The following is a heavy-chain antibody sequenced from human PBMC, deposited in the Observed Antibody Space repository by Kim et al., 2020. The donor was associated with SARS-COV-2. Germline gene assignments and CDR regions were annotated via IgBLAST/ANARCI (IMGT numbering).Heavy chain of an antibody. V-gene: IGHV3-30*18. D-gene: IGHD2-15*01. CDR2: ISKDASQK. CDR1: GFTFSNSG. J-gene: IGHJ4*02. CDR3: TKDFGGQWSFDY. Sequence: GGSLRLSCVASGFTFSNSGMHWVRQAPGKGPEWVAVISKDASQKYYTDSVKGRFTISRDDSKNTLYLQMNSLRVEDTAVYYCTKDFGGQWSFDYWGQGTLVTVSS.